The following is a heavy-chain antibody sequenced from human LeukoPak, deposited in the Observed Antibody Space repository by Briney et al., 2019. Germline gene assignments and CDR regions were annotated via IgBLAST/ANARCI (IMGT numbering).Heavy chain of an antibody. Sequence: GGSLRLSCAASGFTFSGYAMNWVRQAPGKGLEWVSSISSSSSYIYYADSVKGRFTISRDNAKNSLYLQMNSLRAEDTAVYYCARGGIAAAFDYWGQGTLVTVSS. J-gene: IGHJ4*02. CDR2: ISSSSSYI. CDR1: GFTFSGYA. D-gene: IGHD6-13*01. V-gene: IGHV3-21*01. CDR3: ARGGIAAAFDY.